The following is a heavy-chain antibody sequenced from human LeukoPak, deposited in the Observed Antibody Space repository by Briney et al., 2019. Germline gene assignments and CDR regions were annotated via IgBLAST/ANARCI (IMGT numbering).Heavy chain of an antibody. CDR1: GFTFSSYG. D-gene: IGHD5-12*01. CDR2: IWYDGSNK. J-gene: IGHJ4*02. Sequence: PGRSLRLSCAASGFTFSSYGMHWVRQAPGKGLEWVAVIWYDGSNKYYADSVKGRFTISRDNSKNTLYLQMNSLRAEDTAVYYCAKDSGYGVIRSVDYWGQGTLVTVSS. CDR3: AKDSGYGVIRSVDY. V-gene: IGHV3-33*06.